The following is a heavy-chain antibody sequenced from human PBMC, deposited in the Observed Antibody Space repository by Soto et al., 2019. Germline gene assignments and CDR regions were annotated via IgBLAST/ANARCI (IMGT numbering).Heavy chain of an antibody. V-gene: IGHV3-9*01. J-gene: IGHJ3*02. CDR3: AKVIAVAGDTEEGAFDI. Sequence: DVQLVESGGGLVQPGRSLRLSCAASGFTFDDYAMHWVRQAPGKGLEWVSGISWNSGSIGYADSVKGRFTISRDNAKNSLYLQMNSLRAEDTALYYCAKVIAVAGDTEEGAFDIWGQGTMVTVSS. CDR2: ISWNSGSI. CDR1: GFTFDDYA. D-gene: IGHD6-19*01.